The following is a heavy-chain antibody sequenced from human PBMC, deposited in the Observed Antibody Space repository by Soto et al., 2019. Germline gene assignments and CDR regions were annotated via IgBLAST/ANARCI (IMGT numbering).Heavy chain of an antibody. J-gene: IGHJ6*03. CDR2: ISSSSSYI. CDR3: ARDSTAPYFGTAGIMDV. D-gene: IGHD3-9*01. Sequence: EVQLVESGGGLVKPGGSLRLSCAASGFTFSSYSMNWVRQAPGKGLEWVSSISSSSSYIYYADSVKGRFTISRDNAKNSLYLQMNSLSAEDTAVYYCARDSTAPYFGTAGIMDVWGKGTTVTVSS. V-gene: IGHV3-21*01. CDR1: GFTFSSYS.